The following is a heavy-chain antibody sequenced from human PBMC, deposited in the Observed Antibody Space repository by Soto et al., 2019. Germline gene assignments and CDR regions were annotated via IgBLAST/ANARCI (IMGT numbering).Heavy chain of an antibody. CDR1: GGSINSGGYY. D-gene: IGHD6-13*01. CDR2: ISYSGRT. Sequence: QVQLQESGPGLVKPSQTLSLICTVSGGSINSGGYYWNWIRQHPGKGLERIRYISYSGRTYYNPVLRSRVTISAVTSENQFALKLGSVTAAYTAVYCCARGYRQSGYSSSWVFDYWGQGTLVNVSS. V-gene: IGHV4-31*03. J-gene: IGHJ4*02. CDR3: ARGYRQSGYSSSWVFDY.